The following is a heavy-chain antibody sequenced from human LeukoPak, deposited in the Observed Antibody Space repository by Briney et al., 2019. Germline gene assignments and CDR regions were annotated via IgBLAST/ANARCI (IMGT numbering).Heavy chain of an antibody. J-gene: IGHJ6*02. CDR1: GYTFTSYG. V-gene: IGHV1-18*01. CDR2: ISAYNGNT. CDR3: ARRVMTYYYYGMDV. D-gene: IGHD3-16*01. Sequence: ASVTVSCTASGYTFTSYGISWVRQAPGQGLEWMGWISAYNGNTNYAQKLQGRVTMTTDTSTSTAYMELRSLRSDDTAVYYCARRVMTYYYYGMDVWGQGTTVTVSS.